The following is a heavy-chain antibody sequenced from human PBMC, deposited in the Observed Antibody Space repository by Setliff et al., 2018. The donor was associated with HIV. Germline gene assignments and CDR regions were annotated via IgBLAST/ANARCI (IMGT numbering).Heavy chain of an antibody. V-gene: IGHV3-53*01. CDR1: GFMVSNNY. CDR3: VRASGGFYDVLTGSPYGDWFDS. Sequence: GGSLRLSCAVSGFMVSNNYMSWVRQTPGKGLEWVSIIYSGGSTYYADSVEGRFTISRDNRNNTVYLQMSSLKVEDTAIYYCVRASGGFYDVLTGSPYGDWFDSWGQGARVTVSS. D-gene: IGHD3-9*01. J-gene: IGHJ5*01. CDR2: IYSGGST.